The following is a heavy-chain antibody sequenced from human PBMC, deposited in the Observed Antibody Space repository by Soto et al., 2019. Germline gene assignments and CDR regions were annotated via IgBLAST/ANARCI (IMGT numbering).Heavy chain of an antibody. CDR2: IIPILGIA. D-gene: IGHD3-3*01. J-gene: IGHJ5*02. CDR3: AREADYDFWSGPNGAFDP. CDR1: GSTFSSYT. Sequence: QVQLVQSGAEVKKPGSSVKVSCKASGSTFSSYTISCVRQAPGHGLEWMGRIIPILGIAKHAQTFQGRVKITGDNSTSTAYMELSSVRSEDTAVYYCAREADYDFWSGPNGAFDPCGQGALVIVSS. V-gene: IGHV1-69*08.